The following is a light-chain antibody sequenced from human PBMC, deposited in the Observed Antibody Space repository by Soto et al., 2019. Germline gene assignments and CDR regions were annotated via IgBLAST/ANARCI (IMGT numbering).Light chain of an antibody. Sequence: EIVMTQSPATLSVSPGERVTLSCRASQSVSSNVAWYQQKPGQAPRLLFYGASTRATGIPARFSGSGSGTEFTLTISSLQSEDFAVYYCQQNDSSPSWTFGQGTKVESK. V-gene: IGKV3-15*01. CDR1: QSVSSN. J-gene: IGKJ1*01. CDR3: QQNDSSPSWT. CDR2: GAS.